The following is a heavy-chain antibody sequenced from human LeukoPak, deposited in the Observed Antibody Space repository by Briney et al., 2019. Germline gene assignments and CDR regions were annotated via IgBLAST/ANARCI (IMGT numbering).Heavy chain of an antibody. V-gene: IGHV4-59*08. Sequence: SETLSLTCTVSGGSISSYYWSWIRQPPGKGLEWIGYMSYNGRSSYNPSLRSRVTISVDASKKQFSLKLSSVTAADTAVYYCARIVATGVWFDPWGQGTLVTVSS. D-gene: IGHD5-12*01. J-gene: IGHJ5*02. CDR2: MSYNGRS. CDR3: ARIVATGVWFDP. CDR1: GGSISSYY.